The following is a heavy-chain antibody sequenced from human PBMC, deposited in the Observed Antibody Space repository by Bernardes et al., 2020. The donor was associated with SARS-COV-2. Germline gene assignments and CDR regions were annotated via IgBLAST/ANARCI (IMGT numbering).Heavy chain of an antibody. V-gene: IGHV3-9*01. J-gene: IGHJ4*02. CDR3: AKDRAVAGFLYFDY. CDR2: ISWNSGSI. D-gene: IGHD6-19*01. CDR1: GFTFDDYA. Sequence: GGSLRLSCAASGFTFDDYAMHWVRQAPGKGLEWVSGISWNSGSIGYADSVKGRFTISRDNAKNSLYLQMNSLRAEDTALYYCAKDRAVAGFLYFDYWGQGTLVTVSS.